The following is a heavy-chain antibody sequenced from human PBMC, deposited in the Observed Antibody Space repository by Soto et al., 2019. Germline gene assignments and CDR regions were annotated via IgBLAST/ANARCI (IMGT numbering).Heavy chain of an antibody. CDR2: IYYSGST. CDR3: ARHSYSNYGFGPFDY. J-gene: IGHJ4*02. V-gene: IGHV4-39*01. D-gene: IGHD4-4*01. CDR1: GGSISSSSYY. Sequence: QLQLQESGPGLVKPSETLSLTCTVSGGSISSSSYYWGWIRQPPGKGLEWIGSIYYSGSTYYNPSLKSRVTISVDTSKNQFSLKLSSVTAADTAVYYCARHSYSNYGFGPFDYWGQGTLVTVSS.